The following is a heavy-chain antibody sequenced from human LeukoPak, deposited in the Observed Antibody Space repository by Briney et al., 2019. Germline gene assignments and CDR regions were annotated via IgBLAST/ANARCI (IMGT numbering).Heavy chain of an antibody. CDR1: GGSISSYY. D-gene: IGHD5-24*01. V-gene: IGHV4-59*01. J-gene: IGHJ4*02. CDR3: ASGNGWLQLTGFSY. Sequence: SETLSLSCTVSGGSISSYYWSWIRQPPGKGLEWIGYIYYSGSTNYNPSLKSRVTISVDTSKNQFSLKLSSVTAADTAVYYCASGNGWLQLTGFSYWGQETLVTVSS. CDR2: IYYSGST.